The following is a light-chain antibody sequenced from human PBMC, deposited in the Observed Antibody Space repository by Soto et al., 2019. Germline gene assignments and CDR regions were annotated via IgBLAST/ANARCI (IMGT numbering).Light chain of an antibody. J-gene: IGKJ1*01. Sequence: DVVMTQSPLSLPVTLGQPASISCRSSQSLLHSDGKTYLNWFQQRPGQSPRRLVYRVSNRDSGVPDSVSGRGSGTDFTLKIGWVEAEDVGVYYCMQGAPWPPWTFGQGTKVEIK. CDR2: RVS. V-gene: IGKV2-30*02. CDR1: QSLLHSDGKTY. CDR3: MQGAPWPPWT.